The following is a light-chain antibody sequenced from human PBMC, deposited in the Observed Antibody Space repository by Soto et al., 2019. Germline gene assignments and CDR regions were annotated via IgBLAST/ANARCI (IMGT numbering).Light chain of an antibody. J-gene: IGKJ1*01. CDR1: QSVDSAF. CDR2: GAS. CDR3: QQHASSLT. V-gene: IGKV3-20*01. Sequence: EIVLTQSPGSLSLSLGERATLSCRASQSVDSAFFAWYQQKPGQPPRLLMYGASRRATGIPDRFSGSGSGPDFTLTISRLEPEDCAVYYCQQHASSLTFGQGTKVEI.